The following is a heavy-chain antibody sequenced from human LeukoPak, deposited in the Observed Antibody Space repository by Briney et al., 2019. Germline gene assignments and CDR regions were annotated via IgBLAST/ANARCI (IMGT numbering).Heavy chain of an antibody. CDR2: ISPDGSTT. Sequence: PGGSLRLSCAASGFTFSRYWMHWVRHAPGKGLMWVSRISPDGSTTLYADSVKGRFAISRDNSKDTLYLQMNSLRGEDMAIYYCARDFGWLSGFDYWGQGTLVTVSS. CDR1: GFTFSRYW. CDR3: ARDFGWLSGFDY. V-gene: IGHV3-74*03. D-gene: IGHD3-9*01. J-gene: IGHJ4*02.